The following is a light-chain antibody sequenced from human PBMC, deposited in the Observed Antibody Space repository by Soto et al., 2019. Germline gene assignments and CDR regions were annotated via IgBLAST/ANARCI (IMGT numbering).Light chain of an antibody. CDR3: SSYTSSSTL. Sequence: QSALTQPASVSGSPGQSITISCTGTSSDVGDYNYVSWYQQHPGKAPKLMLYDVSNRPSGISNRCSGSKSGNTASLTISGLQAEDEADYYCSSYTSSSTLFGTGTKLTFL. CDR1: SSDVGDYNY. CDR2: DVS. J-gene: IGLJ1*01. V-gene: IGLV2-14*01.